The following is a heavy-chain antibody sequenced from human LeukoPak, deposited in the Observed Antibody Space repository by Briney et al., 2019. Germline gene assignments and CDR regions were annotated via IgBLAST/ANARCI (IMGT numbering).Heavy chain of an antibody. D-gene: IGHD3-10*01. V-gene: IGHV5-51*01. J-gene: IGHJ5*02. CDR1: GYNFSNHW. CDR2: SYPGDYDA. CDR3: TRRDDSGSYLAGWFDP. Sequence: ESLKISWNGSGYNFSNHWIDWVRQTPGKGLEGRGVSYPGDYDARYSPSFQGQVTISADKSISTAYLQWSSLKASDTALYYCTRRDDSGSYLAGWFDPWGQGTLVTVSS.